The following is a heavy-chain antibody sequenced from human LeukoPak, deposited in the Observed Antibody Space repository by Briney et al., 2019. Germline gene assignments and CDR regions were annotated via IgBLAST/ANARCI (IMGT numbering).Heavy chain of an antibody. V-gene: IGHV4-34*01. CDR2: ISYSGNT. D-gene: IGHD6-19*01. J-gene: IGHJ5*02. CDR1: GGSFSGYY. Sequence: SETLSLTCAVYGGSFSGYYWSWIRQPPGKGLEWIGSISYSGNTYYNPSLKSRVTISVDTSKNQFSLDLNSVTAADTAVYYCARRGSGLDWFDPWGQGTLVTVSS. CDR3: ARRGSGLDWFDP.